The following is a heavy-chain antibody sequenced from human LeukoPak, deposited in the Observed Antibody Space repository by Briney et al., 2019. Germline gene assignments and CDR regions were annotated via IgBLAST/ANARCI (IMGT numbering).Heavy chain of an antibody. CDR2: IRSKTYGGTI. V-gene: IGHV3-49*03. D-gene: IGHD3-3*01. J-gene: IGHJ4*02. CDR1: GFTFGDYG. CDR3: ARAPYYDFILDY. Sequence: PGRSLRLSCTTSGFTFGDYGLSWFRQGPGKGLQWVGFIRSKTYGGTIEYAASVKGRFTISRDDSKSIAYLQMNSLKTEDTAVYYSARAPYYDFILDYWGQGTLVTVSS.